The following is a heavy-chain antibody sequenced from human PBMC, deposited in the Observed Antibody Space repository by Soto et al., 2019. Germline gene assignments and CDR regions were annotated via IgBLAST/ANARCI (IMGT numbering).Heavy chain of an antibody. Sequence: SLRLSCAASGFTFSSYAMHWVRQAPGKGLEWVAVISYDGSNKYYADSVKGRFTISRDNSKNTLYLQMNSLRAEDTAVYYCESDYYDSSDIDYWGQGTLVTVSS. V-gene: IGHV3-30-3*01. CDR2: ISYDGSNK. CDR1: GFTFSSYA. CDR3: ESDYYDSSDIDY. J-gene: IGHJ4*02. D-gene: IGHD3-22*01.